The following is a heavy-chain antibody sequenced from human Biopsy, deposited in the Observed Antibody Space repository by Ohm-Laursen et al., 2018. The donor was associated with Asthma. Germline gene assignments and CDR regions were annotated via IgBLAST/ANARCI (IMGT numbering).Heavy chain of an antibody. J-gene: IGHJ6*02. Sequence: GASVKVSCKTSGSTFNSAGITWVRQAPGQGLEWMGWISVYNGNTKVAQKLQDRNTMITDTSTSTAYMELRSLRSDDTAVYFCARAVDYSHYYGIDVWGQGTTVTVS. CDR2: ISVYNGNT. CDR1: GSTFNSAG. CDR3: ARAVDYSHYYGIDV. V-gene: IGHV1-18*01. D-gene: IGHD3-10*01.